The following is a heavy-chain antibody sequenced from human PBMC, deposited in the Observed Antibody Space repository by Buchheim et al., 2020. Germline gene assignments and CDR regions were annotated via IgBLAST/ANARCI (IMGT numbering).Heavy chain of an antibody. D-gene: IGHD4-17*01. J-gene: IGHJ6*02. CDR2: IIPIFGTA. Sequence: QVQLVQSGAEVKKPGSSVKVSCKASGGTFSSYAISWVRQAPGQGLEWMGGIIPIFGTANYAQKFQSRVTITADESTSTADMEMSSLRSEDTAVYYCARRALGGDSAYYYYGMDVWGQGTT. CDR1: GGTFSSYA. V-gene: IGHV1-69*01. CDR3: ARRALGGDSAYYYYGMDV.